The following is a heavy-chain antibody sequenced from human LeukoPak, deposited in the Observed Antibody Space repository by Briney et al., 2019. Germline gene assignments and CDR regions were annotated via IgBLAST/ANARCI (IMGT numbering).Heavy chain of an antibody. CDR2: TYYRSKWYN. Sequence: SQTLSLTCAISGDSVSSNSAAWNWIRQSPSRGLEWLGRTYYRSKWYNDYAVSVKSRITINPDTSKNQFSLQLNSVTPEDTAVYYCARTGIAVAPPHPHALDIWGQGTMVTVSS. J-gene: IGHJ3*02. D-gene: IGHD6-19*01. CDR1: GDSVSSNSAA. CDR3: ARTGIAVAPPHPHALDI. V-gene: IGHV6-1*01.